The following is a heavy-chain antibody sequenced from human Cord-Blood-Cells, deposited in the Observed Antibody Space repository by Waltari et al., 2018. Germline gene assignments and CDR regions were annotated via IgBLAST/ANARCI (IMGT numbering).Heavy chain of an antibody. CDR3: ARVGRGPASNWGWPDAFDI. V-gene: IGHV1-2*02. D-gene: IGHD7-27*01. CDR2: INTNSGGT. J-gene: IGHJ3*02. Sequence: QVQLVQSGAEVKKPGASVKVSCKASGYTFTGYYMHWVRQAPGQGLEWMGWINTNSGGTNYAQNVQGRVTMTRDTSISTAYMELSRLRSDDTAVYYCARVGRGPASNWGWPDAFDIWGQGTMVTVSS. CDR1: GYTFTGYY.